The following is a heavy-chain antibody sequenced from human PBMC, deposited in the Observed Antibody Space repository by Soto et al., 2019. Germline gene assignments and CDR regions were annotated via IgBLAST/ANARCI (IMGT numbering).Heavy chain of an antibody. CDR2: MSYDGSSK. D-gene: IGHD6-19*01. CDR3: AKDRGWSSADLEY. J-gene: IGHJ4*02. Sequence: QVQLVESGGGVVQPGSSLRLSCAASGFNFSSFGMHWVRQAPGKGLEWVALMSYDGSSKYYQDSLKGRFTISRDKSKNTLYLQMSSLRVEDTAVYHCAKDRGWSSADLEYWGQGTLVTVSS. CDR1: GFNFSSFG. V-gene: IGHV3-30*18.